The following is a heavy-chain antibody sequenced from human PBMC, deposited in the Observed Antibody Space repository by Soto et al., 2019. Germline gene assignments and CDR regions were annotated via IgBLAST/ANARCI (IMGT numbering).Heavy chain of an antibody. D-gene: IGHD3-10*01. CDR3: AKGRGGSGSLTPRVDF. CDR2: ISGGGDTT. Sequence: EVQLLESGGGLVQPGGSLRLSCAASGFTFNNYAMTWVRQAPGKGLEWASAISGGGDTTSYADSVKGRFTVSRDGSKNTLYQQMNSLRAEDTALYYCAKGRGGSGSLTPRVDFWGQGTLVTVSS. J-gene: IGHJ4*02. CDR1: GFTFNNYA. V-gene: IGHV3-23*01.